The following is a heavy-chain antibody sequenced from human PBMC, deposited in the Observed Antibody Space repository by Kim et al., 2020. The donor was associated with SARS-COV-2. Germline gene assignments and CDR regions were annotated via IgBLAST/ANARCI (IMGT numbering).Heavy chain of an antibody. CDR1: GGSISSSSYY. CDR3: ARQQARITIFGVVIAYFDY. V-gene: IGHV4-39*01. J-gene: IGHJ4*02. D-gene: IGHD3-3*01. Sequence: SETLSLTCTVSGGSISSSSYYWGWIRQPPGKGLEWIGSIYYSGSTYYNPSLKSRVTISVDTSKNQFSLKLSSVTVADTAVYYCARQQARITIFGVVIAYFDYWGQGTLVTVSS. CDR2: IYYSGST.